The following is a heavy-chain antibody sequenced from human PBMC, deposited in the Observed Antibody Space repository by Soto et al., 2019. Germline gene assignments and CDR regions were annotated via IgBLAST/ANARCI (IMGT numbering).Heavy chain of an antibody. Sequence: QVQLQESGPGLVKPSETLSLTCTVSGGSVSSGSYYWSWIRQPPGKVLEWIGYIYYSGSTNYNPSLTSRVTISVDTSKNQFSLKLSSVTAADTAVYYCARETAAGTFRYYYYGMDVWGQGTTVTVSS. J-gene: IGHJ6*02. CDR3: ARETAAGTFRYYYYGMDV. CDR1: GGSVSSGSYY. V-gene: IGHV4-61*01. D-gene: IGHD6-13*01. CDR2: IYYSGST.